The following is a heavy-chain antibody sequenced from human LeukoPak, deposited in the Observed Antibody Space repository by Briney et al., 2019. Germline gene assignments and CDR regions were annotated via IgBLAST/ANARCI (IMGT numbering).Heavy chain of an antibody. CDR1: SGSISSYY. J-gene: IGHJ6*04. V-gene: IGHV4-59*01. CDR2: IYYSGST. CDR3: ARGSRMDV. Sequence: SETLSLTCTVSSGSISSYYWSWIRQPPGKGLEWIGYIYYSGSTNYNPSLKSRVTISVDTSKNQFSLKLSSVTAADTAVYYCARGSRMDVWGKGTTVTVSS.